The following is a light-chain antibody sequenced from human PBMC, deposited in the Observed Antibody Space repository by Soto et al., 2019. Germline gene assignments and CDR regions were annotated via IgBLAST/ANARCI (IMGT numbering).Light chain of an antibody. CDR2: GIS. J-gene: IGKJ1*01. CDR3: QQYTDWPLT. V-gene: IGKV3D-15*01. CDR1: QSISIG. Sequence: EIVMTHSPATLSVSPVETATLSFRSSQSISIGLAWYRQKPGQAPRLLIYGISSRATGVPDRFSGSGSGTDFTLTISRLEPEDFAVYYCQQYTDWPLTFGQGTKVDIK.